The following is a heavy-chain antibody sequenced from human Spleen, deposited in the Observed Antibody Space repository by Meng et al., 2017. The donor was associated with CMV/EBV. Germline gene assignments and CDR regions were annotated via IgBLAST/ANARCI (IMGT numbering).Heavy chain of an antibody. Sequence: WIHWVRHAPGKGLVWVSRISSDVTTKTYADSVKGRFTVSRDNAKNTLYLQMNGLRAEDTAVYYCAREGTGQNYESSGYYMHGMDVWGQGTMVTVSS. D-gene: IGHD3-22*01. CDR3: AREGTGQNYESSGYYMHGMDV. J-gene: IGHJ6*02. CDR1: W. CDR2: ISSDVTTK. V-gene: IGHV3-74*01.